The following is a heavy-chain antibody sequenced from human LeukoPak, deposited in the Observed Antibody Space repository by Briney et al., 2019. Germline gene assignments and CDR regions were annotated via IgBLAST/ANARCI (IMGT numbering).Heavy chain of an antibody. J-gene: IGHJ5*02. Sequence: GESLKISCKGSGFTFTNYWIAWVRQMPGKGLEWMGIIYPGDSDTRYSPSFQGQVTISADKSISTAYLQWSSLRAPDTAMYYCARPGSGYNWFDPWGQGTLVTVSS. D-gene: IGHD3-22*01. CDR3: ARPGSGYNWFDP. CDR1: GFTFTNYW. CDR2: IYPGDSDT. V-gene: IGHV5-51*01.